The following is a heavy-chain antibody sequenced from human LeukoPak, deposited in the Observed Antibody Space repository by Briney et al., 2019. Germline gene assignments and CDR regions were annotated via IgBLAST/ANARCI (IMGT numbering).Heavy chain of an antibody. CDR3: AREEAYGDSYYYGMDV. J-gene: IGHJ6*02. Sequence: ASVKVSCKASGYTFTGYYMHWVRQAPGQGLEWMGWINPNSGGTNYAQKFQGWVTMTRDTSISTAYMELSRLRSDDTAVYYCAREEAYGDSYYYGMDVWGQGTTVTVSS. CDR1: GYTFTGYY. V-gene: IGHV1-2*04. CDR2: INPNSGGT. D-gene: IGHD4-17*01.